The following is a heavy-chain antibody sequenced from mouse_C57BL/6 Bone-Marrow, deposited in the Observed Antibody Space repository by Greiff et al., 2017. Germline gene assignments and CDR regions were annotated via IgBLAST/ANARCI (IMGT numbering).Heavy chain of an antibody. Sequence: VQLVESGPELVKPGASVKLSCKASGYTFTSYDINWVKQRPGQGLEWIGWIYPRDGSTKYNEKFKGKATLTVDTSSSTAYMGLHSLTSEDSAVYVCARDYVRDYWYFDVWGTGTTVTVSS. D-gene: IGHD1-1*01. J-gene: IGHJ1*03. CDR2: IYPRDGST. CDR1: GYTFTSYD. V-gene: IGHV1-85*01. CDR3: ARDYVRDYWYFDV.